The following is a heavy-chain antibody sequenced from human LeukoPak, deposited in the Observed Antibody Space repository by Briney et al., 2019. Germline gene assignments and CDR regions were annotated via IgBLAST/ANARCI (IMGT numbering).Heavy chain of an antibody. Sequence: SETLSLTCTVSGGSISSGTNYWAWIRQPPGKRLEWIGTIYHSGTTYYNPSLRSRVTISVDTSKHQFSLTVSSVTAADTALYYCARHPPAPSYERWFDPWGQGTLVTVSS. CDR2: IYHSGTT. CDR3: ARHPPAPSYERWFDP. D-gene: IGHD3-3*01. CDR1: GGSISSGTNY. J-gene: IGHJ5*02. V-gene: IGHV4-39*01.